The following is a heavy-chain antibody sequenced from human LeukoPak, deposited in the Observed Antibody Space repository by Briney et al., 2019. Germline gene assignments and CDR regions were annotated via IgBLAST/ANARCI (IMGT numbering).Heavy chain of an antibody. CDR2: IYTSGST. D-gene: IGHD5/OR15-5a*01. V-gene: IGHV4-61*02. Sequence: TSETLSLTCTVSGGSISSGSYYWSWIRQPAGKGLEWIGRIYTSGSTNYNPSLKSRVTISVDTSKNQFSLKVSSVTAADTAVYYCARSPLYDGDYYDYWGQGTLVTVSS. CDR3: ARSPLYDGDYYDY. CDR1: GGSISSGSYY. J-gene: IGHJ4*02.